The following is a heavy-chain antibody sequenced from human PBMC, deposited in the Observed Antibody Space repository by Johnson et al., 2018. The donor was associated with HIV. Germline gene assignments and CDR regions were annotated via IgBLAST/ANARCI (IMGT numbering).Heavy chain of an antibody. V-gene: IGHV3-23*04. Sequence: VQLVESGGGLVQPGGSLRLSCAASGFTFSSYAMSWVRQAPGKGLEWVSAISGSGGSTGYADSVKGRFTISRDNAKNTLYLQMNSLRAEDTALYYCARGGDIVLVVYAMGHDAFDIWGQGTMVTVSS. J-gene: IGHJ3*02. CDR1: GFTFSSYA. D-gene: IGHD2-8*02. CDR2: ISGSGGST. CDR3: ARGGDIVLVVYAMGHDAFDI.